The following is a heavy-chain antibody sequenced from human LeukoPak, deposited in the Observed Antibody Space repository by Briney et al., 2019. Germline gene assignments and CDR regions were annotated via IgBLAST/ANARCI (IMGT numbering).Heavy chain of an antibody. V-gene: IGHV3-7*01. CDR1: GFTFSSYW. CDR3: ARVSDDYSNWGAYYYYYMDV. CDR2: IKQDGNEK. J-gene: IGHJ6*03. Sequence: GGSLRLSCAASGFTFSSYWMSWVRQAPGKGLEWVAHIKQDGNEKYYVDSVKGRFTISRDNAKNSLYLQMNSLRAEDTAVYYCARVSDDYSNWGAYYYYYMDVWGKGTTVTVSS. D-gene: IGHD4-11*01.